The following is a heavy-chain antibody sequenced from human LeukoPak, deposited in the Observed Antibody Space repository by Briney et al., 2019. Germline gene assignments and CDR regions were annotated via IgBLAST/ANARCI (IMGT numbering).Heavy chain of an antibody. Sequence: PSETLSLTCTVSGGSISSYYWSWIRQPAGKGLEWIGRIYTSGSTNYNPSLKSRVTMSVDTSKNQFSLKLSSVTAADTAVYYCARGFYVWGSSGTPLDYWGQGTLVTVSS. V-gene: IGHV4-4*07. J-gene: IGHJ4*02. CDR2: IYTSGST. D-gene: IGHD3-16*01. CDR3: ARGFYVWGSSGTPLDY. CDR1: GGSISSYY.